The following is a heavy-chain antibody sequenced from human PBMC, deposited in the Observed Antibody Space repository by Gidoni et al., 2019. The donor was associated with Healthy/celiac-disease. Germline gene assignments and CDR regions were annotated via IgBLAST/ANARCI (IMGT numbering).Heavy chain of an antibody. V-gene: IGHV4-34*01. CDR2: NNHSGST. D-gene: IGHD3-3*01. CDR1: GGSFRGYS. J-gene: IGHJ5*02. Sequence: QVQLQHWRAGLLNPSETLSLTCPVYGGSFRGYSWSCIPQPPGKGLEWNGENNHSGSTNSNPSLKSRVTISVDTSKNQFSRKLSSVTGADTAVYYCARGPRTHYDFGSGYPTRGNWFDPWGQGTLVTVSS. CDR3: ARGPRTHYDFGSGYPTRGNWFDP.